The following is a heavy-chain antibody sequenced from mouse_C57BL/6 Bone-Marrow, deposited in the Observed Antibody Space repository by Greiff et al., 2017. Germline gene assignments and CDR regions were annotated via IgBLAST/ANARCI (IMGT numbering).Heavy chain of an antibody. J-gene: IGHJ3*01. CDR3: ARDPIYYGNYGGFAY. V-gene: IGHV5-4*01. Sequence: EVQLVESGGGLVKPGGSLKLSCAASGFTFSSYAMSWVRQTPEKRLEWVATISDGGSYTYYPDNVKGRFTISRDNAKNNLYLQMSHLKSEDTAMYYCARDPIYYGNYGGFAYWGQGTLVTVSA. CDR1: GFTFSSYA. CDR2: ISDGGSYT. D-gene: IGHD2-1*01.